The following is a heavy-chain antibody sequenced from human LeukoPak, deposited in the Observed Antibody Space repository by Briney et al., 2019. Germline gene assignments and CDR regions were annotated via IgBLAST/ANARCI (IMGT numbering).Heavy chain of an antibody. CDR1: GFIFSSYE. CDR3: ARAFDD. J-gene: IGHJ4*02. CDR2: ISTSSSI. Sequence: GGSLRLSCAASGFIFSSYEMNWVRQAPGKGLEWVSHISTSSSIYYADSVRGRFTISRDNAKNSLYLQMNSLRDEDTAIYYCARAFDDWGQGTLVTVSS. V-gene: IGHV3-48*03.